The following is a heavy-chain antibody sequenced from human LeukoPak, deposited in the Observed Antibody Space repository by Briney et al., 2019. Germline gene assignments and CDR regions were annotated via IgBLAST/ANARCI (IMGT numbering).Heavy chain of an antibody. CDR2: IYDSGST. J-gene: IGHJ4*02. V-gene: IGHV4-59*08. CDR3: ARRGSGGRSFDY. Sequence: SETLSLTCTVSGGSMSPYYWSWIRQPPGKGLEWIGYIYDSGSTNYNPSLKSRVTISVDTSKNHFSLNLSSVTAADTAVYYCARRGSGGRSFDYWGQGTLVTVSS. D-gene: IGHD3-10*01. CDR1: GGSMSPYY.